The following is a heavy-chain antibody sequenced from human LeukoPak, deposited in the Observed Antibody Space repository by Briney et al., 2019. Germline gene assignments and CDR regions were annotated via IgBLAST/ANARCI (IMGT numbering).Heavy chain of an antibody. D-gene: IGHD2-2*03. CDR1: GFTFSNAW. CDR3: TANLRGYSRHRG. V-gene: IGHV3-15*01. Sequence: GGSLRLSCAASGFTFSNAWMSWVRQAPGKGLEWVGRIKSKTDGGTTDYAAPVKGRFTISRDDSKNTLYLQMNSLKTEDTAVYYCTANLRGYSRHRGWGQGTLVTVSS. J-gene: IGHJ4*02. CDR2: IKSKTDGGTT.